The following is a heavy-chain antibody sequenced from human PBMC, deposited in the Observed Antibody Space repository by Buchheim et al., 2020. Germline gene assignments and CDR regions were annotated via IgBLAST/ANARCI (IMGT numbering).Heavy chain of an antibody. CDR3: ARAYYYGSGSYNRGWFDP. CDR1: GYTFTSYY. J-gene: IGHJ5*02. V-gene: IGHV1-46*01. D-gene: IGHD3-10*01. CDR2: INPSGGST. Sequence: QVQLVQSGAEVKKPGASAKVSCKASGYTFTSYYMHWVRQAPGQGLEWMGIINPSGGSTSYAQKFQGRVTMTRDTATSTAHMELSSLRSEDTAVYYCARAYYYGSGSYNRGWFDPWGQGTL.